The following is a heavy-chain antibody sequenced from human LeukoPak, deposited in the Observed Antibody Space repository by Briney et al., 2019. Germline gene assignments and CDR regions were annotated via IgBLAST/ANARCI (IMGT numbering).Heavy chain of an antibody. V-gene: IGHV7-4-1*02. D-gene: IGHD2-2*01. CDR3: ARGGDGSSTSCQSYYYYMDV. Sequence: ASVKVSCKASGYTFTSYAMNWLRQAPGQGLEWMGWINTNSGNPTYAQGFTGRFVFSLDTSVSTAYLQINSLKAEDTALYYCARGGDGSSTSCQSYYYYMDVWGKGTTVTVSS. J-gene: IGHJ6*03. CDR1: GYTFTSYA. CDR2: INTNSGNP.